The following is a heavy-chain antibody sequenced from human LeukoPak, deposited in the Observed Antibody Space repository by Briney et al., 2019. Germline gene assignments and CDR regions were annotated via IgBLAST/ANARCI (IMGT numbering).Heavy chain of an antibody. J-gene: IGHJ4*02. CDR2: IYYTGST. CDR1: GGSISRSSYY. D-gene: IGHD3-16*02. CDR3: ARGGDDYVWGSYRF. Sequence: PSETLSLICSVSGGSISRSSYYWGWIRQPPGKGLEWIGSIYYTGSTNYNPSLKSRVTISEDTSKNQFSLKLSSVTAADTAVYYCARGGDDYVWGSYRFWGQGTLVTVSS. V-gene: IGHV4-39*07.